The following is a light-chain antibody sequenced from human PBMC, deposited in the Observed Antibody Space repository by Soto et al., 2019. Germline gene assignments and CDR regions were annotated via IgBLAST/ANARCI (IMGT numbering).Light chain of an antibody. V-gene: IGKV4-1*01. CDR2: WAS. CDR3: QQYYSTMYT. Sequence: DIVMTQSPDSLAVSLGERATINCKSSKSVLYSSNNRDSLAWYQQKPGLPPKLLIYWASIRASGVPDRFSGGGSGTDITLTISSLQAEDVAVYYCQQYYSTMYTFGQGTKLEIK. J-gene: IGKJ2*01. CDR1: KSVLYSSNNRDS.